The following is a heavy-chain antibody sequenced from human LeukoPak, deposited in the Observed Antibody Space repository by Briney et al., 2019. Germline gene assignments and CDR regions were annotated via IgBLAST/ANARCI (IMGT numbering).Heavy chain of an antibody. CDR3: ARRGSYGGSYAFDI. J-gene: IGHJ3*02. D-gene: IGHD1-26*01. CDR2: IYYSGST. Sequence: SETLSLTCTVSGGSISSSSYYWGWIRQPPGKGLEWIGSIYYSGSTYYNPSLKSRVTISVDTSKNQFSLKLSSVTAADTAVYYCARRGSYGGSYAFDIWGQGTMVTVSS. V-gene: IGHV4-39*07. CDR1: GGSISSSSYY.